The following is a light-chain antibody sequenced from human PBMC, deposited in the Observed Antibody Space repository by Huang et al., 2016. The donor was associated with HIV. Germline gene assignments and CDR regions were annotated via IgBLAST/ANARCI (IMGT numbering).Light chain of an antibody. Sequence: DIQMTQSPSSLSASVGVRVTITCRSSQTLNSYLIWYQVKAGKAPKFLIYDASSVKRGVPSRFSGRGSGTDFTLTISSLQPEDFATYYCQQSHSSPYTFGQGTKLEIK. J-gene: IGKJ2*01. CDR1: QTLNSY. CDR3: QQSHSSPYT. CDR2: DAS. V-gene: IGKV1-39*01.